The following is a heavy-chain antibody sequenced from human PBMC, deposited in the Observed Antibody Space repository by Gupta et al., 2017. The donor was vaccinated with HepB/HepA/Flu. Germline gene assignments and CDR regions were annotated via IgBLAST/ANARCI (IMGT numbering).Heavy chain of an antibody. J-gene: IGHJ4*02. V-gene: IGHV4-34*01. CDR3: ARGGRTGEFDY. D-gene: IGHD7-27*01. CDR2: INHSGST. CDR1: GGSFSGYY. Sequence: QVQLQQWGAGLLKPSETLSLTCAVYGGSFSGYYWSWIRQPPGKGLEWIGEINHSGSTNYNPSLKSRVTISVDTSKNQFSLKLSSVTAADTAVYYCARGGRTGEFDYWGQGTLVTVSS.